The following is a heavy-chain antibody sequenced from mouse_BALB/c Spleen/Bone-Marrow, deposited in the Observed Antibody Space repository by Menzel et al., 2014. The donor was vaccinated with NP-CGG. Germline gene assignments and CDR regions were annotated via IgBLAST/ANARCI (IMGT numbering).Heavy chain of an antibody. V-gene: IGHV1-80*01. CDR3: ARSNDYDPLAY. CDR1: GYAFSSYW. D-gene: IGHD2-4*01. Sequence: QVQLQQSGAELVRPGSSVKISCKGSGYAFSSYWMNWVKQRPGQGLEWNGQIYPGDGDTNNNGKFKGKAALTADKSSTTVYMQLSSLTSEDSAVYFCARSNDYDPLAYWGQGTLVTVSA. CDR2: IYPGDGDT. J-gene: IGHJ3*01.